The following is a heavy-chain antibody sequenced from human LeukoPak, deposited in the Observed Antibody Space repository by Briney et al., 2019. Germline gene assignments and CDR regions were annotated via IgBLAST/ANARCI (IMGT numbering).Heavy chain of an antibody. Sequence: GGSLRLSCAASGFTFSSYAMHWVRQAPGKGVEWVAVISYDGSNKYYADSVKGRFTISRDNSKNTLYLQMNSLRAEDTAVYYCARAAGVNYYYGMDVWGQGTTVTVSS. CDR3: ARAAGVNYYYGMDV. V-gene: IGHV3-30-3*01. D-gene: IGHD6-13*01. CDR1: GFTFSSYA. J-gene: IGHJ6*02. CDR2: ISYDGSNK.